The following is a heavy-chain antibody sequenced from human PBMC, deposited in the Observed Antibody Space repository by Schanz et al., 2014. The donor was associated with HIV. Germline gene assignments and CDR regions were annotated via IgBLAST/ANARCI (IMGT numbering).Heavy chain of an antibody. V-gene: IGHV1-69*01. CDR2: IIPVFGTT. D-gene: IGHD3-10*01. J-gene: IGHJ4*02. CDR1: GYAFSDYY. Sequence: QVQLVQSGAEVSEPGASVKVSCKASGYAFSDYYLHWVRKAPGQGLEWMGGIIPVFGTTDYAQKFQGTVTITADESTSTAYMELSSLRSEDTAVYYCARVPKHNFGSGSYYPFDYWGQGTLVTVSS. CDR3: ARVPKHNFGSGSYYPFDY.